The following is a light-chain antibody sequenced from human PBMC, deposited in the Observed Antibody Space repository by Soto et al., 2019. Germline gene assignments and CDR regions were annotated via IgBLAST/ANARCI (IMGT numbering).Light chain of an antibody. CDR2: EVT. V-gene: IGLV2-14*01. Sequence: QSALTQPRSVSGSPGQSVAISCTGTSSVVGGYNYVSWYQQYPGKAPKLMIYEVTHRPSGVSNRFSGSKSGNTASLTISGLQAEDEANYYCSSYRSTSVYVFGTGTKVTVL. J-gene: IGLJ1*01. CDR1: SSVVGGYNY. CDR3: SSYRSTSVYV.